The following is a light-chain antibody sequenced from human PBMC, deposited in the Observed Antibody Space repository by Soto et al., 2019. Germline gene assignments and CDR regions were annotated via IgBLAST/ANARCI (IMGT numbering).Light chain of an antibody. CDR2: WAS. Sequence: DIVMTQSPDSLAVSLGERATINCKSGQRVFHSSNTNNYLPWYQQKPGHPPKLLIYWASTRESGVPDRFSGSGSGTDFTLTISSLQAEDVAVYYCQQFYSSPYTFGQGTKLEIK. CDR3: QQFYSSPYT. CDR1: QRVFHSSNTNNY. V-gene: IGKV4-1*01. J-gene: IGKJ2*01.